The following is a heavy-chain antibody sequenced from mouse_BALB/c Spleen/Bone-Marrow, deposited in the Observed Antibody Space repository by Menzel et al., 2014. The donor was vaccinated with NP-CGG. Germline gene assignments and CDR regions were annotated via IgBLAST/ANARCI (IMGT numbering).Heavy chain of an antibody. CDR1: GYAFSSYW. V-gene: IGHV1-80*01. CDR2: IYPGDGDT. Sequence: QVQLQQSGAELVRPGPSVKISCKASGYAFSSYWMNWVKQRTGQGLEWIGQIYPGDGDTNYNGNFKGKATLTADESSSTAYMQLSSLTSEDSAVYICARQYGNYFYYLGQGTTLTVSS. J-gene: IGHJ2*01. D-gene: IGHD2-10*02. CDR3: ARQYGNYFYY.